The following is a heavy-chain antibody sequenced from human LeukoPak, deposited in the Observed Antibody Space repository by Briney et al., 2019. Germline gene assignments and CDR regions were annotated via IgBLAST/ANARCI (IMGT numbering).Heavy chain of an antibody. Sequence: GGSLRLSCATSGFTFTYYAMHWVRQAPGKGLEWVSTIQYDGSSEFYTDSVKGRFSVSRDNSKNTVYLQMHSLRGDDTAVYYCSKDRKDTWSFDDWGQGTLVIVSS. CDR3: SKDRKDTWSFDD. V-gene: IGHV3-30*02. J-gene: IGHJ4*02. CDR1: GFTFTYYA. CDR2: IQYDGSSE. D-gene: IGHD2-8*02.